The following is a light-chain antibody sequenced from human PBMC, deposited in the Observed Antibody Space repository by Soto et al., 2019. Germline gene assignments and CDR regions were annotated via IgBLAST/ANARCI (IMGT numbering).Light chain of an antibody. CDR3: QQLNSFPIP. J-gene: IGKJ3*01. Sequence: IQLTQSPSSLSASVGDRVTISCRASQGIANFLAWYQQKPGKAPKLLIYGASTLQCGVPSRFSGSGSGTDFTLTISSLQPEDFATSSCQQLNSFPIPFGPGTKVDIK. CDR2: GAS. V-gene: IGKV1-9*01. CDR1: QGIANF.